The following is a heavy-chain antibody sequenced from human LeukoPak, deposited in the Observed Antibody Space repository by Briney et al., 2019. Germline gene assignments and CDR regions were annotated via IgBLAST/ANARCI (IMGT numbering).Heavy chain of an antibody. D-gene: IGHD1-26*01. J-gene: IGHJ4*02. CDR2: IYTSGST. Sequence: SETLSLTCTVSGGSISSYYWSWIRQPAGKGLEWIGRIYTSGSTNYNPSLKSRVTISVDKSKIQFPLKRSSVTAADTAVYYCARGPSGSFRLDYWGQGTLVTVSS. CDR1: GGSISSYY. V-gene: IGHV4-4*07. CDR3: ARGPSGSFRLDY.